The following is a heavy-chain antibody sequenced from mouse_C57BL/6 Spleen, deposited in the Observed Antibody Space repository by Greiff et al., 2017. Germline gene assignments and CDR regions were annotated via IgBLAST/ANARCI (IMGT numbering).Heavy chain of an antibody. V-gene: IGHV1-82*01. CDR2: IYPGDGDT. J-gene: IGHJ3*01. D-gene: IGHD1-1*01. CDR1: GYAFSSSW. CDR3: ARSWVTTVVDPAWFAY. Sequence: QVQLQQSGPELVKPGASVKISCKASGYAFSSSWMNWVKQRPGKGLEWIGRIYPGDGDTNYNGKFKGKATLTADKSSSTAYMQLSSLTSEDSAVHFCARSWVTTVVDPAWFAYWGQGTLVTVSA.